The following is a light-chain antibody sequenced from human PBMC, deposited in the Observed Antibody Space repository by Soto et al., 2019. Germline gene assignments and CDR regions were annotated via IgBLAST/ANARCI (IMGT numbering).Light chain of an antibody. CDR1: QSVSSSY. V-gene: IGKV3-20*01. Sequence: EIVLTQSPGTLSFSPGERATLSCRASQSVSSSYLAWYQQKPGQAPRLLFYGASSRATGIPDRFSGSGSGTDFTLTISRLEPEDFAVYYCQQYGSSPFTFGPGTKVDIK. J-gene: IGKJ3*01. CDR2: GAS. CDR3: QQYGSSPFT.